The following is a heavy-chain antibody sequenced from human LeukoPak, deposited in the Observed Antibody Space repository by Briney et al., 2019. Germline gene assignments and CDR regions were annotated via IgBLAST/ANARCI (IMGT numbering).Heavy chain of an antibody. V-gene: IGHV3-7*01. D-gene: IGHD3-9*01. CDR3: ASLLRYFDWLPDDAFDI. CDR1: GFTFSSYW. J-gene: IGHJ3*02. CDR2: IKQDGSEK. Sequence: GGSLRLSCAASGFTFSSYWMSWVRQAPGKGLEWVANIKQDGSEKYYVDSVKGRFTISRDNAKNSLYLQMNSLRAEDTAVYYCASLLRYFDWLPDDAFDIWGQGTMVTVSS.